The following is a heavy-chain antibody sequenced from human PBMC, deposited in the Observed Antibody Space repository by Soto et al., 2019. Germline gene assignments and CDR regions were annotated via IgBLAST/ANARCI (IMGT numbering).Heavy chain of an antibody. V-gene: IGHV3-23*01. D-gene: IGHD3-22*01. CDR3: AKEGGLYPGGYYFSYYFDY. J-gene: IGHJ4*02. CDR1: GFTFSSYA. CDR2: ISGSGGST. Sequence: GGSLRLSCAASGFTFSSYAMSWVRQAPGKGLEWVSAISGSGGSTYYADSVKGRFTISRDNSKNTLYLQMNSLRAEDTAVYYCAKEGGLYPGGYYFSYYFDYWGQGTLVTVSS.